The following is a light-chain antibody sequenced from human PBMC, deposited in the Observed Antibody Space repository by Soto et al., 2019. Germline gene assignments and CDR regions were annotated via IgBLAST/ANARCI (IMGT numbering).Light chain of an antibody. Sequence: EIALTQSPGHLSLSPGARATLSCRASQSISSSYVAWYQQKPGQAPRLLIYGASSRATGIPDRFSGSGSGTDFSLIISRLEPEDFAVYYCQQYGSSRTFGQGTKVDIK. CDR1: QSISSSY. V-gene: IGKV3-20*01. CDR2: GAS. CDR3: QQYGSSRT. J-gene: IGKJ1*01.